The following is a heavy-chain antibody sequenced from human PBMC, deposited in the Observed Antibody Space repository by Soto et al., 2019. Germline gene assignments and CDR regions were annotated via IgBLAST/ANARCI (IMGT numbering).Heavy chain of an antibody. Sequence: GASVKVSCKASGYTFTGHYMHWVRQAPGQGLEWMGWITPNSGFTNYAQKFQGRVTMTRDTSISTAYMELSRLTSDDTAVYFCAKDNGALADFDYWGQGTPVTVYS. CDR2: ITPNSGFT. J-gene: IGHJ4*02. D-gene: IGHD4-17*01. CDR1: GYTFTGHY. CDR3: AKDNGALADFDY. V-gene: IGHV1-2*02.